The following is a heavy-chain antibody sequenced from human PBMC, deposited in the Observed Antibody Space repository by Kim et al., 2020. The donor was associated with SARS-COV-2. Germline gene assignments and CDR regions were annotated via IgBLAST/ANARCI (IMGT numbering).Heavy chain of an antibody. V-gene: IGHV4-59*13. Sequence: SETLSLTCTVSGGSISSYYWSWIRQPPGKGLEWIGYIYYSGSTNYNPSLKSRVTISVDTSKNQFSLKLSSVTAADTAVYYCARDRVYGSGRYFSGGYYY. CDR2: IYYSGST. J-gene: IGHJ6*01. D-gene: IGHD3-10*01. CDR1: GGSISSYY. CDR3: ARDRVYGSGRYFSGGYYY.